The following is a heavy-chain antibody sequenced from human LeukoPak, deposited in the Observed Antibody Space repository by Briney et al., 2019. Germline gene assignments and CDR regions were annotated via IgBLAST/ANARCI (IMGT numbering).Heavy chain of an antibody. J-gene: IGHJ4*02. Sequence: GESLRLSCAASGFTFSSYGMHWVRQAPGKGLEWVAFIRYDGSNKYYADSVKGRFTISRDNSKNTLYLQMNSLRAEDTAVYYCAKQVAGRGYYFDYWGQGTLVTVSS. D-gene: IGHD6-19*01. CDR1: GFTFSSYG. CDR2: IRYDGSNK. CDR3: AKQVAGRGYYFDY. V-gene: IGHV3-30*02.